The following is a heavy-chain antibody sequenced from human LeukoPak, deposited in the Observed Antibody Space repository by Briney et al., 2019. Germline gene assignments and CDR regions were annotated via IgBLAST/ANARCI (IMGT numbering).Heavy chain of an antibody. V-gene: IGHV4-59*01. CDR1: GGSINTYY. Sequence: PSETLSLTCAVSGGSINTYYWSWIRQPPGKGLEWIGYIYYSGSTSYNPSLKSRVTISVDTSKNQFSLKLTSVTAADTAVYYCAASLGCGWYPPGYWGQGTLVTVSS. CDR2: IYYSGST. CDR3: AASLGCGWYPPGY. D-gene: IGHD6-19*01. J-gene: IGHJ4*02.